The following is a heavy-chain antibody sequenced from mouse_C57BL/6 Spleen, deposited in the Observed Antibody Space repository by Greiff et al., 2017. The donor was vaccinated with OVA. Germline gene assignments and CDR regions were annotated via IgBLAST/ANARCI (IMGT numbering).Heavy chain of an antibody. CDR2: IDPSDSET. Sequence: QVQLQQPGAELVRPGSSVKLSCKASGYTFTSYWMHWVKQRPIQGLEWIGNIDPSDSETHYNQKFKDKATLTVDKSSSTAYMQLSSLTSEDSAVYYRARKSAYGGCSAVWGTETTVTVSP. CDR1: GYTFTSYW. CDR3: ARKSAYGGCSAV. D-gene: IGHD1-1*02. J-gene: IGHJ1*03. V-gene: IGHV1-52*01.